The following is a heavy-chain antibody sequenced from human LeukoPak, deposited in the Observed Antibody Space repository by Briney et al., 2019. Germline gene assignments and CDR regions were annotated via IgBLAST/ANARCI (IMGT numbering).Heavy chain of an antibody. CDR1: GFTFRGYV. CDR2: ISSTGERT. J-gene: IGHJ4*02. D-gene: IGHD2-2*01. Sequence: GGSLRLSCSASGFTFRGYVMHWVRQAPGKGLEYVSAISSTGERTYYADSGKGRFTISRDNSRSTLYLQMRSLRAEDMAMYYCVKEECSSANCPGLYFDYWGQGTLVTVSS. CDR3: VKEECSSANCPGLYFDY. V-gene: IGHV3-64D*06.